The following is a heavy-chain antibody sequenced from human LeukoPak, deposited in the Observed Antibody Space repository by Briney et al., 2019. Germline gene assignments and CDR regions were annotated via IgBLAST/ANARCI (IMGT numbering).Heavy chain of an antibody. D-gene: IGHD2-15*01. J-gene: IGHJ5*02. CDR3: ARWGLVAATNWFDP. V-gene: IGHV3-74*01. CDR2: INSDGSST. CDR1: EFTVSSYW. Sequence: PGGSLRLSCAASEFTVSSYWMHWVRQAPGKGLVWGSRINSDGSSTSYADSVKGRFTISRDNAKNTLYLQMNSLRAEDTAAYYCARWGLVAATNWFDPWGQGTLVTVSS.